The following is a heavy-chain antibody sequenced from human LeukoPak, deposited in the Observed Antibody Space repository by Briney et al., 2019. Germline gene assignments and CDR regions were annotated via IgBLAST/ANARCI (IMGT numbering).Heavy chain of an antibody. Sequence: PSETLSLTCTVTGGSISSGDYYWSWIRQPPGKGLEWIGYIYYSGSTYYNPSLKSRVTISVDTSKNQFSLKLSSVTAADTAVYYCARGYCSGGSCSFDYWGQGTLVTVSS. CDR1: GGSISSGDYY. D-gene: IGHD2-15*01. CDR2: IYYSGST. V-gene: IGHV4-30-4*08. CDR3: ARGYCSGGSCSFDY. J-gene: IGHJ4*02.